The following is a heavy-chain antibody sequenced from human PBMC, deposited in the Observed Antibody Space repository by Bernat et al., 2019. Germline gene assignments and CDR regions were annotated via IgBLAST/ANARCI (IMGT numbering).Heavy chain of an antibody. CDR1: GYSFTTHW. J-gene: IGHJ4*02. CDR2: IYPGDSDT. D-gene: IGHD5-12*01. V-gene: IGHV5-51*01. Sequence: EVRLVQSGAEVKKPGESLKISCKGSGYSFTTHWIGWVRQMPGKGLELMGIIYPGDSDTRYSPSFQGQVTISADKSINTAYLQWSSLKASDTAMYYCARQEDLVATVTGCFDYWGQGTLVTVSS. CDR3: ARQEDLVATVTGCFDY.